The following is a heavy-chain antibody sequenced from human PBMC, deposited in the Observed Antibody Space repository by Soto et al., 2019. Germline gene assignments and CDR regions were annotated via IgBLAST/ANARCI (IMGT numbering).Heavy chain of an antibody. CDR2: INHGGST. CDR3: ARVRSNIVVVPAAIMWFDY. V-gene: IGHV4-34*01. J-gene: IGHJ4*02. Sequence: PSETLSLTCAVYGGSFSGYYWSWIRQPPGKGLEWIGEINHGGSTNYNPSLKSRVTISVDTSKNQFSLKLSSVTAADTAVYYCARVRSNIVVVPAAIMWFDYWGQGTLVTVSS. D-gene: IGHD2-2*02. CDR1: GGSFSGYY.